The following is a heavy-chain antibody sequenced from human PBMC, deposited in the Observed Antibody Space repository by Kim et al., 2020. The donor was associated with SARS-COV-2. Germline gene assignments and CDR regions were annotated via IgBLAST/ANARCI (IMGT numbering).Heavy chain of an antibody. Sequence: GGSQRLSCAASGFTFSSYGMHWVRQAPGKGLEWVAVIWYDGSNKYYADSVKGRFTISRDNSKNTLYLQMNSLRAEDTAVYYCARDPDYYGSGSYLMYYYYYGMDVWGQGTTVTVSS. V-gene: IGHV3-33*01. J-gene: IGHJ6*02. D-gene: IGHD3-10*01. CDR2: IWYDGSNK. CDR3: ARDPDYYGSGSYLMYYYYYGMDV. CDR1: GFTFSSYG.